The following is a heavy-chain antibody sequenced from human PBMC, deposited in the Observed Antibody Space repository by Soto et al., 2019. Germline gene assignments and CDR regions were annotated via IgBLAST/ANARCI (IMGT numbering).Heavy chain of an antibody. CDR2: INHSGST. J-gene: IGHJ4*02. CDR3: ARGKSGVVVPAATGGGFDY. V-gene: IGHV4-34*01. CDR1: GGSFSGYY. D-gene: IGHD2-2*01. Sequence: SETLSLTCAVYGGSFSGYYWSWIRQPPGKGLEWIGEINHSGSTNYNPSLKSRVTISVDTSKNQFSLKLSSVTAADTAVYYCARGKSGVVVPAATGGGFDYWGQGTLVTVSS.